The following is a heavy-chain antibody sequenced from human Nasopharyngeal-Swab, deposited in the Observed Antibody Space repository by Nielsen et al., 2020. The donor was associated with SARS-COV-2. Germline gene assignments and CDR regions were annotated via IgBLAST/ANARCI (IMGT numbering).Heavy chain of an antibody. CDR3: ARVYYASSSTGDLDY. V-gene: IGHV3-74*01. D-gene: IGHD6-13*01. CDR1: GFTFSGYW. CDR2: INTDGSTT. J-gene: IGHJ4*02. Sequence: GESLKISCAASGFTFSGYWMHWVRQTPGKGLVWVSRINTDGSTTDYADSVEGRFTISRDNAKNTLFLQMNSLRAKDTAVYYCARVYYASSSTGDLDYWGQGTLVTVSS.